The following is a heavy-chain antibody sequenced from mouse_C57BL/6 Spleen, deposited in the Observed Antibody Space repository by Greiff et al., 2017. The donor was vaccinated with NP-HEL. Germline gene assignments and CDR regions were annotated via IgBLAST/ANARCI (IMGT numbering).Heavy chain of an antibody. J-gene: IGHJ3*01. V-gene: IGHV1-82*01. Sequence: VQLQQSGPELVKPGASVKISCKASGYAFSSSWMNWVKQRPGKGLEWIGRIYPGDGDTNYNGKFKGKATLTADKASSTAYMQLSSLTSEDSAVYFWARGIYGNSEAYWGQGTLVTVSA. CDR3: ARGIYGNSEAY. CDR1: GYAFSSSW. D-gene: IGHD2-1*01. CDR2: IYPGDGDT.